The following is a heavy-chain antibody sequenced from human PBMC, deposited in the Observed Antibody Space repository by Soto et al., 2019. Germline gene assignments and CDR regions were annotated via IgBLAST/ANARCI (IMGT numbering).Heavy chain of an antibody. J-gene: IGHJ5*02. Sequence: QVQLQESGPGLLKPSQTLSLTCTVSGGSISSGGYYWSWIRQHPGKGLEWIGYIYYSGSTSYNPSLKSRVTITVDTSKNQSSLKLSSVTAAATAVYYCARDRVSGVSNWFDPWGQGTLVSVSS. D-gene: IGHD1-26*01. CDR3: ARDRVSGVSNWFDP. V-gene: IGHV4-31*03. CDR2: IYYSGST. CDR1: GGSISSGGYY.